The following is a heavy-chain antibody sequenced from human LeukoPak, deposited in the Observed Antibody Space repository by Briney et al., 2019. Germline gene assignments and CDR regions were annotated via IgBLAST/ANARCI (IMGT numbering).Heavy chain of an antibody. CDR3: AGEVQVWVFDY. D-gene: IGHD5-18*01. Sequence: PGGSLRLSCAASGFTFSSYGMHWVRQAPGKGLEWVAIIRYDGSNKYYADSVKGRFTISRDNSKNTLYLQMNSLRAEDTAVYYCAGEVQVWVFDYWGQGTLVTVSS. V-gene: IGHV3-30*02. CDR2: IRYDGSNK. CDR1: GFTFSSYG. J-gene: IGHJ4*02.